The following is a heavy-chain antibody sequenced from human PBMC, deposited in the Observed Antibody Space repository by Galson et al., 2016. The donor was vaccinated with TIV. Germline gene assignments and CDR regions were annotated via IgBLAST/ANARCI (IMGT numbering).Heavy chain of an antibody. D-gene: IGHD2-2*01. V-gene: IGHV6-1*01. CDR1: GDSVSRNGVA. CDR3: ARVRFCSSTNCLGYLDY. CDR2: TYYTSKWYN. J-gene: IGHJ4*02. Sequence: CAISGDSVSRNGVAWNWIRQSPSRSLEWLGRTYYTSKWYNDYAVFVKSRITINPDTSRNQFSLQLNSVTPEDTAVYYCARVRFCSSTNCLGYLDYWGQGVLVTVSS.